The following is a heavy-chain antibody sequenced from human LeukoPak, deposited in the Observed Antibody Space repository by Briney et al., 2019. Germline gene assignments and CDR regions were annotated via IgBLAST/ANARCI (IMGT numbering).Heavy chain of an antibody. CDR3: VGIPGGAFDI. V-gene: IGHV3-7*03. CDR1: GFTFSSYW. J-gene: IGHJ3*02. D-gene: IGHD1-26*01. CDR2: IKQDGSEK. Sequence: HPGGSLRLSCAASGFTFSSYWMSWVRQAPGKGLEWVANIKQDGSEKYYVDSVKGRFTISRDNSKNTLYLQMNSLRAEDTAVYYCVGIPGGAFDIWGQGTMVTVSS.